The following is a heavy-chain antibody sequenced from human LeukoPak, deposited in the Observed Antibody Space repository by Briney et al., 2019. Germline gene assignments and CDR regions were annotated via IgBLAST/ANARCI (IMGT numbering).Heavy chain of an antibody. D-gene: IGHD3-22*01. CDR2: IYTSGST. CDR1: GGSISSYY. J-gene: IGHJ4*02. CDR3: ARGRLDVYYDSSGYYFDY. V-gene: IGHV4-4*07. Sequence: SETLSLTCTVSGGSISSYYWSWIRQPAGKGLEWIGRIYTSGSTNYNPSLKSRVTMSVDTSKNQFSLKLSSVTAADTAVYYCARGRLDVYYDSSGYYFDYWGQGTLATVSS.